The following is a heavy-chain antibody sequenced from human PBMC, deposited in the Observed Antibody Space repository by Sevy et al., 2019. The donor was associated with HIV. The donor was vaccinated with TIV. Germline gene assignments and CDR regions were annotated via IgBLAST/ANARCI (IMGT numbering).Heavy chain of an antibody. CDR1: GFTFSSYG. J-gene: IGHJ6*02. V-gene: IGHV3-33*01. CDR2: IWYDGSNK. CDR3: ARDHGSATVGVYDSSGYYYFIPPYYYGMDV. Sequence: GGSLRLSCAASGFTFSSYGMHWVRQAPGKGLEWVAVIWYDGSNKYYADSVKGRFTISRDNSKNTLYLQMNSLRAEDTDVYYCARDHGSATVGVYDSSGYYYFIPPYYYGMDVWGQRTTVTVSS. D-gene: IGHD3-22*01.